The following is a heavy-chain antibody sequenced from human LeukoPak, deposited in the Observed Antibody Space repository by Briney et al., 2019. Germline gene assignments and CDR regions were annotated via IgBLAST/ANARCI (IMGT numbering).Heavy chain of an antibody. V-gene: IGHV1-18*01. CDR3: ARMSVVRGVTSFDY. CDR1: GYTFSNYG. J-gene: IGHJ4*02. CDR2: INTYNGKT. Sequence: ASVKVSCKASGYTFSNYGVSWVRQAPGQGLEWMGWINTYNGKTKFAQELQGRVTMTTDTSTGTAYMELRSLTSDDTALYYCARMSVVRGVTSFDYWGKGTLVTVSS. D-gene: IGHD3-10*01.